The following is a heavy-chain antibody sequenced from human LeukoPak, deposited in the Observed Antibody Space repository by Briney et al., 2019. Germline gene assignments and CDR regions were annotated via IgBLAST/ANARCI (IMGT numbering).Heavy chain of an antibody. CDR2: ISGSGGST. D-gene: IGHD3-22*01. Sequence: GGSLRLSCAASGFTFSSYAMSWVRQAPGKGLEWVSAISGSGGSTYYADSVKGRFTISRDNSKNTLYLQMNSLRAEDTAVYYCAKDQDSSDYYLPYFDYSGQGTLVTVSS. CDR3: AKDQDSSDYYLPYFDY. CDR1: GFTFSSYA. J-gene: IGHJ4*02. V-gene: IGHV3-23*01.